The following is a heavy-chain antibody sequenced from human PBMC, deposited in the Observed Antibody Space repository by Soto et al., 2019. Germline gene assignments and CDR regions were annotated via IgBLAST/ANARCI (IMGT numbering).Heavy chain of an antibody. CDR2: TNTGGTT. Sequence: EVQVLATGGGLIQPGGSLRLSCAASGFTVNSNYMSWVRQAPGEGLQWVSITNTGGTTYYADSVKGRFTVPRDNSNNTLYLQMNSIWAKDTAFYYCAKGDGFILAVWGQGTTVSVSS. J-gene: IGHJ6*02. D-gene: IGHD3-10*01. V-gene: IGHV3-53*02. CDR3: AKGDGFILAV. CDR1: GFTVNSNY.